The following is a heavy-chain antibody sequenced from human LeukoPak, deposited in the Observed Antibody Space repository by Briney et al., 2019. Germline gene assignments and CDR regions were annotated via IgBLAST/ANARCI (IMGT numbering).Heavy chain of an antibody. CDR3: ARKLWHRNDC. CDR1: EFTFNNYW. V-gene: IGHV3-74*01. D-gene: IGHD3-16*01. J-gene: IGHJ4*02. Sequence: GGSLRLSCAASEFTFNNYWMHWVRQAPGKGLVWVSRINSDGSHTDYADSVKGRFTVSRDNFKNTLYLQMNSLRAEDTALYYCARKLWHRNDCWGQGTLVTVSS. CDR2: INSDGSHT.